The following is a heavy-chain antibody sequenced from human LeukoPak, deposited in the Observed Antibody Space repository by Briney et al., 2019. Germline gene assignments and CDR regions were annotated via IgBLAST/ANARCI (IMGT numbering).Heavy chain of an antibody. CDR1: GYTFTSYY. CDR3: ARDDGRGTMVRGVDY. CDR2: INPSGGST. Sequence: ASVKVSCKASGYTFTSYYMHWVRQAPGQGLEWMGIINPSGGSTSYAQKFQGRVTMTRDMSTSTVYMELSSLRSEDTAVYYCARDDGRGTMVRGVDYWGQGTLVTVSS. J-gene: IGHJ4*02. V-gene: IGHV1-46*01. D-gene: IGHD3-10*01.